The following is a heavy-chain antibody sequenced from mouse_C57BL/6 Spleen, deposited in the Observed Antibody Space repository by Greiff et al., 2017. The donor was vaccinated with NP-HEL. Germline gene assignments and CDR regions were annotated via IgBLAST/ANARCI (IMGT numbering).Heavy chain of an antibody. J-gene: IGHJ2*01. D-gene: IGHD1-1*01. CDR3: TGLGTTVVATDYFDY. Sequence: EVKLMESGGGLVQPGGSMKLSCVASGFTFSNYWMNWVRQSPEKWLEWVAQIRLKSDNYATHSAESVKGRFTISSDDSKSSVYLQMNNLRAEDTGIYYCTGLGTTVVATDYFDYWGQGTTLTVSS. V-gene: IGHV6-3*01. CDR2: IRLKSDNYAT. CDR1: GFTFSNYW.